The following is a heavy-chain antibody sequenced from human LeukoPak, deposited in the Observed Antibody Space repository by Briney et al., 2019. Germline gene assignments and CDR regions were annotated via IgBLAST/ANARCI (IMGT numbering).Heavy chain of an antibody. J-gene: IGHJ4*02. CDR1: GYTFTGYY. D-gene: IGHD5-12*01. CDR3: ARGPAVAAIHHPPTKQYDY. V-gene: IGHV1-2*02. CDR2: INPNSGGT. Sequence: VASVKVSCKASGYTFTGYYMHWVRQAPGQGLEWMGWINPNSGGTNYAQKFQGRVTMTRDTSISTAYMELSRLRSDDTAVYYCARGPAVAAIHHPPTKQYDYWGQGTLVTVSS.